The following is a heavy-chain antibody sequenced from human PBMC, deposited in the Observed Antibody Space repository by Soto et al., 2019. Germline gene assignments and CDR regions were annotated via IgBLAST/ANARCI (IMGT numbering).Heavy chain of an antibody. CDR3: ARAPKVSGSSQTRPDF. V-gene: IGHV4-34*01. CDR1: SGSFSGYY. J-gene: IGHJ4*02. Sequence: ASETLSLTCSIYSGSFSGYYWSWIRQPPGKGLEWIGEISQSGNTNYSPSLKSRVSISIDTSKKQFSLNLASVSAADTAVYYCARAPKVSGSSQTRPDFWGQGTLVTVSS. CDR2: ISQSGNT. D-gene: IGHD6-6*01.